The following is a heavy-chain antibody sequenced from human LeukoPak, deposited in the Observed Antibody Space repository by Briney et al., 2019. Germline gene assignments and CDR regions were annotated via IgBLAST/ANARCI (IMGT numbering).Heavy chain of an antibody. CDR3: ARSHRGVVVAATPFDY. Sequence: SETLPLTCAVYGGSFSGYYWSWIRQPPGKGLEWIGEINHSGSTNYNPSLKSRVTISVDTSKNQFSLKLSSVTAADTAVYYCARSHRGVVVAATPFDYWGQGTLVTVSS. V-gene: IGHV4-34*01. CDR1: GGSFSGYY. D-gene: IGHD2-15*01. J-gene: IGHJ4*02. CDR2: INHSGST.